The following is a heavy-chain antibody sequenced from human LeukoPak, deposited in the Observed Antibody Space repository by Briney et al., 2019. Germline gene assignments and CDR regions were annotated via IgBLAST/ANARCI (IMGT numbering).Heavy chain of an antibody. D-gene: IGHD2-2*01. J-gene: IGHJ6*03. CDR3: ARGPIIDIAIVPTADEYYYMDV. V-gene: IGHV1-18*01. Sequence: GASVKVSCKASGYTFTSYGISWVRQAPGQGLEWMGWISAYNGNTNYAQTLQGRVTMTTDRSTSTAYMELRSLRSDDTAVYYCARGPIIDIAIVPTADEYYYMDVRGKGTTVTVSS. CDR2: ISAYNGNT. CDR1: GYTFTSYG.